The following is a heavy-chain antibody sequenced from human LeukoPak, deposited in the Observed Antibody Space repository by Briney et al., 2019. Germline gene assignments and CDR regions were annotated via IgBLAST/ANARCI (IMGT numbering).Heavy chain of an antibody. D-gene: IGHD1-26*01. CDR1: GFTFSSYS. J-gene: IGHJ3*02. CDR2: ISSSSSTI. Sequence: GGSLRLSWAASGFTFSSYSMNWLRQAPGKGLEWVSYISSSSSTIYYADSVKGRFTISRDNAKNSLYLQMNSLRAEDTAVYYCARDSAGELLSSAFDIWGQGTMVTVSS. V-gene: IGHV3-48*04. CDR3: ARDSAGELLSSAFDI.